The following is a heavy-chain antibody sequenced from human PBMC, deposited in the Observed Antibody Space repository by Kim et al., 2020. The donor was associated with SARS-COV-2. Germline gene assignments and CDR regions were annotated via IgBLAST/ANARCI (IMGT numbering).Heavy chain of an antibody. D-gene: IGHD3-10*01. J-gene: IGHJ4*02. V-gene: IGHV7-4-1*02. CDR2: INTNTGNP. CDR3: ARDPRITMVRGVGY. CDR1: GYTFTSYA. Sequence: ASVKVSCKASGYTFTSYAMNWVRQAPGQGLEWMGWINTNTGNPTYAQGFTGRFVFSLDTSVSTAYLQISSLKAEDTAVYYCARDPRITMVRGVGYWGQGTLVTVSS.